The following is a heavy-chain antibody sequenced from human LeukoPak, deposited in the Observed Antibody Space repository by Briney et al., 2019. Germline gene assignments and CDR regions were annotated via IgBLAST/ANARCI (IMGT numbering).Heavy chain of an antibody. Sequence: GGFLRLSCAASGFTFSSYAMSWVRQAPGKGLEWVSAISGSGGSTYYADSVKGRFTISRDNSKNTLYLQMNSLRAEDTAVYYCAKDLEYYYGSGSYYPAADYWGQGTLVTVSS. CDR3: AKDLEYYYGSGSYYPAADY. D-gene: IGHD3-10*01. CDR1: GFTFSSYA. J-gene: IGHJ4*02. V-gene: IGHV3-23*01. CDR2: ISGSGGST.